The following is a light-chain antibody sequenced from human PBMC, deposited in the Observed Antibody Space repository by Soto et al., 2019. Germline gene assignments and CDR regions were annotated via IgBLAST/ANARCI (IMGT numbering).Light chain of an antibody. Sequence: QTVVTQEPSLTVSPGGTVTLTCGSSTGAVTSGHYPYWFQQKPGQAPRILIYDTSNKHSWTPARFSGSLVGGKAALTLSGAQPEDEADYYCLLSYSGAREVFGGGTKLTVL. J-gene: IGLJ2*01. CDR2: DTS. CDR3: LLSYSGAREV. CDR1: TGAVTSGHY. V-gene: IGLV7-46*01.